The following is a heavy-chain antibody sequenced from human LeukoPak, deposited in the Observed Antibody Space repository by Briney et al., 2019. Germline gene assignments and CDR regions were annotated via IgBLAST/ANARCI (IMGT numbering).Heavy chain of an antibody. CDR1: GGSFSGYY. J-gene: IGHJ4*02. D-gene: IGHD5-12*01. Sequence: PSETLSLTCAVYGGSFSGYYWSWIRQPPGKGLEWIGEINHSGSTNYNPSLKSRVTISVDTSKNQFSLKLSSVTAADTAVYYCARDIVATHKYYFDYWGQGTLVTVSS. CDR2: INHSGST. V-gene: IGHV4-34*01. CDR3: ARDIVATHKYYFDY.